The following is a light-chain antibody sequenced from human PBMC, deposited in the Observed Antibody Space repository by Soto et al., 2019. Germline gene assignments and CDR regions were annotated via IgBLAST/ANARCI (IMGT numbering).Light chain of an antibody. CDR1: HSVHH. CDR2: DAF. Sequence: EIVLTQSPGTLSLSPGERATLSCRASHSVHHFAWYQPKPGQALRVLMSDAFTRASGTPARFSGRGSGTDFSLTISSLEPEDFAVYSCQQRRDRPMYNFGKGTNLEIK. CDR3: QQRRDRPMYN. J-gene: IGKJ2*01. V-gene: IGKV3-11*01.